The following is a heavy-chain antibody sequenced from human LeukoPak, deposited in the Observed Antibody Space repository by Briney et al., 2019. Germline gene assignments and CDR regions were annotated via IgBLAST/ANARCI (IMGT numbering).Heavy chain of an antibody. V-gene: IGHV3-48*01. CDR1: GFTFSSYS. CDR3: ARAGYLRYFDWSFDP. Sequence: GGSLRLSCAASGFTFSSYSMNWVRQAPGKGLEWVSYISSSSSTIYYADSVKGRFTISRDNAKNSLYLQMNSLRAEDTAVYYCARAGYLRYFDWSFDPWGQGTLVTVSS. J-gene: IGHJ5*02. CDR2: ISSSSSTI. D-gene: IGHD3-9*01.